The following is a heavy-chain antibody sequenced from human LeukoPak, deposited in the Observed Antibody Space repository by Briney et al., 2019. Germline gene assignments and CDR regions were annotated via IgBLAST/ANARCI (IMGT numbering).Heavy chain of an antibody. CDR3: ARVQWQESNDAFDM. V-gene: IGHV3-21*01. Sequence: GGSLRLSCAASGFTFSSYSTHWVRQAPGKGLEWVSSISSRSTYIYYVDSVKGRFTISRDNAKNSVYLQMNSLRAEDTAVYYCARVQWQESNDAFDMWGQGTMVTVSS. J-gene: IGHJ3*02. CDR1: GFTFSSYS. D-gene: IGHD5-24*01. CDR2: ISSRSTYI.